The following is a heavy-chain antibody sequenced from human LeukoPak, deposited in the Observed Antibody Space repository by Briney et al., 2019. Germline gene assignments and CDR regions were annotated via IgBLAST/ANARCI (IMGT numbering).Heavy chain of an antibody. CDR3: ARDSGTIPSGGSDNWFDP. V-gene: IGHV4-38-2*02. D-gene: IGHD2-15*01. Sequence: SETLSLTCAVSGYSISSGYYWGWIRQPPGKGLEWIGSIYHSGSTYYNPSLKSRVTISVDMSKNQFSLKLSSVTAADTAVYYCARDSGTIPSGGSDNWFDPWGQGTLVTVSS. CDR2: IYHSGST. J-gene: IGHJ5*02. CDR1: GYSISSGYY.